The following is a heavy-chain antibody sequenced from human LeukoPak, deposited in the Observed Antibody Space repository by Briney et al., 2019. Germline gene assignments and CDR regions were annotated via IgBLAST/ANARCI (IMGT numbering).Heavy chain of an antibody. J-gene: IGHJ6*02. V-gene: IGHV3-33*01. CDR3: ARADFGGKPYDYGIDV. CDR2: IWHDGSKK. D-gene: IGHD4-23*01. Sequence: GSLRLSCAASGFTFSSYGMHWVRQAPGKGLEWVAVIWHDGSKKYYGDSVKGRFTISRDNSKNTLNLQMNSLRAEDTAVYHCARADFGGKPYDYGIDVWGQGITVTVSS. CDR1: GFTFSSYG.